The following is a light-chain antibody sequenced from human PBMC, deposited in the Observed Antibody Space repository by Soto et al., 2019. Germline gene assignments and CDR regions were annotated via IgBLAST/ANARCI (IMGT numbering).Light chain of an antibody. V-gene: IGLV1-40*01. Sequence: QSALTQPPSVSRAPGQRVIISCTGSSSNIGAGYDVHWYQQLPGTAPKVLIYGNSNRPSGVPDRFSGSKSGTSASLAITGLQAEDEADYYCQSYDSSLSVVVFGGGTKLTVL. CDR1: SSNIGAGYD. CDR3: QSYDSSLSVVV. CDR2: GNS. J-gene: IGLJ2*01.